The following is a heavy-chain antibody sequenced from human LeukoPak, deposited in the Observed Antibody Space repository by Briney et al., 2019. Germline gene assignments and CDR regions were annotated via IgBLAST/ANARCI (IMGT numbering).Heavy chain of an antibody. CDR3: ARETETGYYDSSGYYTKAYVYFFDY. J-gene: IGHJ4*02. CDR1: GYTFTGYY. D-gene: IGHD3-22*01. CDR2: INPNSGGT. Sequence: ASVTVSCKASGYTFTGYYMHWVRQAPGQGLEWMGWINPNSGGTNYAQKFQGRVTMTRDTSISTAYMELSGLRSDDTAVYYCARETETGYYDSSGYYTKAYVYFFDYWGQGTLVTVSS. V-gene: IGHV1-2*02.